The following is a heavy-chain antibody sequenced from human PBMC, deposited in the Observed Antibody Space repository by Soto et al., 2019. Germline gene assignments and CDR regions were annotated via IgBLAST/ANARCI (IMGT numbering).Heavy chain of an antibody. Sequence: QVQLVQSGAEVKKPGASVKVSCKASGYTFTSYDINWVRQATGQGLEWMGWMNPNSGNTAYAQKFQGRVTMTSNTSTTTAYRELSSLRSEDTAVYYCARERRDGYDNWGQGTLVTVSS. CDR1: GYTFTSYD. D-gene: IGHD5-12*01. V-gene: IGHV1-8*01. CDR3: ARERRDGYDN. CDR2: MNPNSGNT. J-gene: IGHJ4*02.